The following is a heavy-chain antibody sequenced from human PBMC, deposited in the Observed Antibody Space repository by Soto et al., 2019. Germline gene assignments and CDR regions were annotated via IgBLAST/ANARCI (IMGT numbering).Heavy chain of an antibody. CDR3: AKNGQPPYYYYGMDV. D-gene: IGHD2-8*01. J-gene: IGHJ6*02. V-gene: IGHV1-18*01. CDR2: NSGYNGDT. Sequence: GPGAKKPGASVKVSCKASGYTFSRYGISWVRQAPGQGLEWMGWNSGYNGDTKYAQKVQGRVTMTIDTSTYTAYMELRSLTSDDTAIYYCAKNGQPPYYYYGMDVWGQGTTVTVSS. CDR1: GYTFSRYG.